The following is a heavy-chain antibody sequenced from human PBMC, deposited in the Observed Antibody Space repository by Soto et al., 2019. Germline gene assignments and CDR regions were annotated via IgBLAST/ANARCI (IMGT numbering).Heavy chain of an antibody. Sequence: SETLSLTCTVSGGSISSSSYYWGWIRQPPGKGLEWIGSIYYSGSTYYNPSLKSRVTISVDTSKNQFSLKLSSVTAADTAVYYCARSSPSQLRYFDWLLFPYWGQGTLVTAPQ. CDR1: GGSISSSSYY. D-gene: IGHD3-9*01. V-gene: IGHV4-39*07. CDR3: ARSSPSQLRYFDWLLFPY. J-gene: IGHJ4*02. CDR2: IYYSGST.